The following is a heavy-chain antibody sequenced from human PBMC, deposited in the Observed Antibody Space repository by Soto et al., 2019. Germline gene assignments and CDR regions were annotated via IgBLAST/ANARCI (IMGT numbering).Heavy chain of an antibody. CDR1: GYTFTSYY. V-gene: IGHV1-46*03. D-gene: IGHD3-3*01. CDR2: INPRGGST. CDR3: ARGPTIFGVVIIAPFDY. Sequence: QVQLVQSGAEVKKPGASVKVSCKASGYTFTSYYMHWVRQAPGQGLEWMGIINPRGGSTSYAQKFQGRVTMTRDTPTSTVYMELSSLRSEDTAVYYCARGPTIFGVVIIAPFDYWGQGTLVTVSS. J-gene: IGHJ4*02.